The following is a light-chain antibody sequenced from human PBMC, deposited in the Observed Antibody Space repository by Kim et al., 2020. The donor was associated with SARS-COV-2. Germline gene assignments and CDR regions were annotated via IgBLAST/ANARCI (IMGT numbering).Light chain of an antibody. V-gene: IGKV3-15*01. Sequence: EIVMTQSPATLSVSPGERATLSCRASQSVSSNLAWYQQKPGQAPRLLIYGASTRATGIPARFSGSGSGTEFTLTISSLQSEDFAVYYCSARTFGQGTKLEI. J-gene: IGKJ2*02. CDR1: QSVSSN. CDR2: GAS. CDR3: SART.